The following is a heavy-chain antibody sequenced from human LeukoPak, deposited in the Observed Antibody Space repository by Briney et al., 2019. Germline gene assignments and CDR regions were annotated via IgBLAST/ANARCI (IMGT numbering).Heavy chain of an antibody. J-gene: IGHJ4*02. CDR2: MNPNSGNT. CDR3: ASVSYSSSSD. Sequence: ASVKVSCKASGGTFSSYAINWVRQATGQGLEWMGWMNPNSGNTGYAQKFQGRVTMTRDTSISTAYMELSRLRSDDTAVYYCASVSYSSSSDWGQGTLVTVSS. D-gene: IGHD6-6*01. V-gene: IGHV1-8*02. CDR1: GGTFSSYA.